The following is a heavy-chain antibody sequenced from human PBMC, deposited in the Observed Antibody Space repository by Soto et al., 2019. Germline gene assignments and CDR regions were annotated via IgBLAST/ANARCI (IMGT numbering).Heavy chain of an antibody. V-gene: IGHV3-30*02. D-gene: IGHD6-19*01. J-gene: IGHJ6*02. CDR1: GFTFSTYG. CDR2: IWYDGSNK. Sequence: GGSLRLSCAASGFTFSTYGMHWVRQAPGKGLEWVAVIWYDGSNKYYADSVKGRFTISRDNSKNTLYLQMNSLRAEDTAVYYCAKDNRLAVAGYYYYGMDVWGQGTTVTVSS. CDR3: AKDNRLAVAGYYYYGMDV.